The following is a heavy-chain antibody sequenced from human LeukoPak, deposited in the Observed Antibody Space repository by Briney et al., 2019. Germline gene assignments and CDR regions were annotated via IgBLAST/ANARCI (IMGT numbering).Heavy chain of an antibody. CDR3: ARDAEYYGSGSYNY. CDR1: GGTFSSYA. CDR2: IIPIFGTA. V-gene: IGHV1-69*13. D-gene: IGHD3-10*01. J-gene: IGHJ4*02. Sequence: ASVKVSCKVSGGTFSSYANSWVRQAPGQGLEWMGGIIPIFGTANYAQKFQGRVTITADESTSTAYMELSSLRSEDTAVYYCARDAEYYGSGSYNYWGQGTLVTVSS.